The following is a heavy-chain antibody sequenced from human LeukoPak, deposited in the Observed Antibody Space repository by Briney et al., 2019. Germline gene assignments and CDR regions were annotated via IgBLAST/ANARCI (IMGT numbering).Heavy chain of an antibody. CDR3: GSSGYYAPFDY. CDR2: ISWNSGSI. J-gene: IGHJ4*02. D-gene: IGHD3-22*01. Sequence: GGSLRLSCAASGFTFDDYAMHWVRQAPGKGLEWVSGISWNSGSIGYADSVKGRFTISRDNAKNSLYLQMNSLRAEDTALYYCGSSGYYAPFDYWGQGTLVTVSS. CDR1: GFTFDDYA. V-gene: IGHV3-9*01.